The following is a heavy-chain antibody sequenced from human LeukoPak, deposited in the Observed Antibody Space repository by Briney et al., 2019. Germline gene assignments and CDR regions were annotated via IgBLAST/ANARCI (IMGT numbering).Heavy chain of an antibody. D-gene: IGHD2-21*01. CDR3: ARERDWRNDAFDI. J-gene: IGHJ3*02. CDR1: GFTFSSYA. CDR2: ISYDGSNK. Sequence: PGGSLRLSCAASGFTFSSYAMHWVRQAPGKGLEWVAVISYDGSNKYYADSVKGRFTISRDNSKNTLYLQMNSLRAEDTAVYYCARERDWRNDAFDIWGQGTMVTVSS. V-gene: IGHV3-30*01.